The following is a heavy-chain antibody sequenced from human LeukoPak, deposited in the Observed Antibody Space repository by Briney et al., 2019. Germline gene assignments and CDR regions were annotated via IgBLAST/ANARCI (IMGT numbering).Heavy chain of an antibody. D-gene: IGHD3-10*01. CDR2: INTSGSST. J-gene: IGHJ5*02. CDR3: ASGSGTYGFHL. V-gene: IGHV3-74*03. CDR1: GFTFSDYW. Sequence: PGGSLRLSCAASGFTFSDYWMHWVRQVPGKGLVWVSRINTSGSSTTYAESVKGRFTISRDNSKNTLYLQMNSLRAEDTAVYYCASGSGTYGFHLWGQGTLVTVSS.